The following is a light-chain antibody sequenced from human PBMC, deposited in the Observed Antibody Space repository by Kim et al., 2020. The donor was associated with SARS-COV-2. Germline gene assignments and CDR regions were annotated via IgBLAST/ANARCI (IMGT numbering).Light chain of an antibody. J-gene: IGKJ1*01. V-gene: IGKV3-20*01. CDR3: QQYSSSPAT. CDR1: ESVASNY. CDR2: GAS. Sequence: PGKTATSASRASESVASNYLSSSQQKPGQAPRHLIYGASSRATGIPDRFSGSGSGTDFTLTITRLEPEDFAVYYCQQYSSSPATFGQGTKVDIK.